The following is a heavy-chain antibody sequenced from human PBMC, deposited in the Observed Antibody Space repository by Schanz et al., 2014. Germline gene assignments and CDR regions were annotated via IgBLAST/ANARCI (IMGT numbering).Heavy chain of an antibody. CDR1: GYTFTSYG. V-gene: IGHV1-18*04. D-gene: IGHD1-26*01. CDR3: ARDPYSASYFPSPPLYGLDV. J-gene: IGHJ6*02. Sequence: QVQLVQSGTEVKKPGASVKVSCKASGYTFTSYGVSWVRQAPGQGLEWMGWISTYTGNTNYAQRLQDRVTMTTDTSTSTVNMELTSLRSEDTAVYYCARDPYSASYFPSPPLYGLDVWGQGTTVTVSS. CDR2: ISTYTGNT.